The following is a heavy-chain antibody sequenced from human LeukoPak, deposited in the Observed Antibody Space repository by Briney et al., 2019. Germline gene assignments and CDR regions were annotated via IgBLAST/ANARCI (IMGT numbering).Heavy chain of an antibody. D-gene: IGHD2-15*01. CDR3: AKAAGGYCSGGSCYGDAFDI. Sequence: GGSLRLSCAASGFTFSSYAMSWVRQAPGKGLEWVSAISGSGGSTYYAHSVKGRFTISRDNSKNTLYQQINSLRAEDTAVYYCAKAAGGYCSGGSCYGDAFDIWGQGTMVTVSS. V-gene: IGHV3-23*01. J-gene: IGHJ3*02. CDR2: ISGSGGST. CDR1: GFTFSSYA.